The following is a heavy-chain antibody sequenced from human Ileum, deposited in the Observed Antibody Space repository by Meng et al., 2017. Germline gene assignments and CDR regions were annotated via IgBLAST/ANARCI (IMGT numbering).Heavy chain of an antibody. Sequence: QGQLPQWGEELLQPSETLSLTCAVYGVSLTVYYWGLIRQTPGKGLEWIGESNHGGNTNYNPSLKSRVTISIDPSRDQFSLKLTSVTAADTAVYYCARVELRGDTRDSCGLDHWGQGTLVTVSS. CDR1: GVSLTVYY. CDR2: SNHGGNT. CDR3: ARVELRGDTRDSCGLDH. J-gene: IGHJ4*02. D-gene: IGHD3-22*01. V-gene: IGHV4-34*01.